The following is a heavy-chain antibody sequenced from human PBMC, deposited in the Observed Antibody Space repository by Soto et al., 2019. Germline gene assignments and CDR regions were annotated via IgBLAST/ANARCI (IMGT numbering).Heavy chain of an antibody. CDR1: GGTFSSYA. CDR2: IIPIFGTA. Sequence: SVKVSCKASGGTFSSYAISWVRQAPGQGLEWMGGIIPIFGTANYAQKFQGRVTITADESTSTAYMELSSLRSEDTAVYYCARAGYCSGGSCYSDDYWGQGTLVTVSS. J-gene: IGHJ4*02. CDR3: ARAGYCSGGSCYSDDY. V-gene: IGHV1-69*13. D-gene: IGHD2-15*01.